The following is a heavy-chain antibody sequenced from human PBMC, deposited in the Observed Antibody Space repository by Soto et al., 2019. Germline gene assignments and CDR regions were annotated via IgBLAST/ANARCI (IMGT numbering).Heavy chain of an antibody. V-gene: IGHV3-30-3*01. Sequence: ESGGGVVQPGRSLRLSCAASGFTFSSYAMHWVRQAPGKGLEWVAVISYDGSNKYYADSVKGRFTISRDNSKNTLYLQMNSLRAEDTAVYYCARRYYFDYWGQGTLVTVSS. CDR1: GFTFSSYA. J-gene: IGHJ4*02. CDR3: ARRYYFDY. CDR2: ISYDGSNK.